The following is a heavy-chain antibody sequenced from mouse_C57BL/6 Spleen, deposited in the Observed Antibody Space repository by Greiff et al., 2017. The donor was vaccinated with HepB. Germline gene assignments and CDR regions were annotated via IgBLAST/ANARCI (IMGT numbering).Heavy chain of an antibody. D-gene: IGHD1-1*01. CDR3: ARSRGSSPAWCAY. Sequence: EVQLQQSGAELVKPGASVKLSCTASGFNIKDYYMHWVKQRTEQGLEWIGRIDSEDGETKYAPKFQRKATITADTSSNTAYLQLSSLTSEDTAVYYCARSRGSSPAWCAYWGQGTLVTVSA. J-gene: IGHJ3*01. V-gene: IGHV14-2*01. CDR2: IDSEDGET. CDR1: GFNIKDYY.